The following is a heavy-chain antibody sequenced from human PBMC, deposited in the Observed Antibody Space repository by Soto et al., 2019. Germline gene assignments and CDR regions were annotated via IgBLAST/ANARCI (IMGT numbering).Heavy chain of an antibody. CDR2: IYSCGST. V-gene: IGHV3-53*02. CDR1: GFTVSSNY. J-gene: IGHJ3*02. CDR3: ARDSLYYYDSSGYYIDAFDI. D-gene: IGHD3-22*01. Sequence: EVQLVETGGGLIQPGGSLRLSCAASGFTVSSNYMSWVRQDPGKGLEWVSVIYSCGSTYYADSVKGRFTISRDNSKNTLYLQMNSLRAEDTTVYYCARDSLYYYDSSGYYIDAFDIWGQGTMVTVSS.